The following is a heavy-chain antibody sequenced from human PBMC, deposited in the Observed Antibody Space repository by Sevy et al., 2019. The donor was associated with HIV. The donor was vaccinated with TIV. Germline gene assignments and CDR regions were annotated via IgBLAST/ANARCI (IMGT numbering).Heavy chain of an antibody. CDR2: INIRSTDI. V-gene: IGHV3-21*01. Sequence: GGSLRLSCTASGFTFASYSMNWVRQTPGKGLEWVSCINIRSTDIKYADSVRGRFTSSRDNAKNSLYLQMDSLRAEDTAVYYCARDSRRWLQLPDAFDIWGRGTMVTVSS. D-gene: IGHD1-1*01. CDR1: GFTFASYS. J-gene: IGHJ3*02. CDR3: ARDSRRWLQLPDAFDI.